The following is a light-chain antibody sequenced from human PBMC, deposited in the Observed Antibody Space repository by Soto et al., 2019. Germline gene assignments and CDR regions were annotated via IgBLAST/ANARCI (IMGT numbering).Light chain of an antibody. CDR3: QQCGTSPWS. V-gene: IGKV3-20*01. CDR1: QSVSSSY. J-gene: IGKJ2*03. Sequence: EIVLTQSPGTLSLSPGERATLSCRASQSVSSSYLAWYQKKPGQAPRLLIYGASSRATGIPDRFSGSGSETDFTLTSSRLEPADFAVYYCQQCGTSPWSFGQGTKVEIK. CDR2: GAS.